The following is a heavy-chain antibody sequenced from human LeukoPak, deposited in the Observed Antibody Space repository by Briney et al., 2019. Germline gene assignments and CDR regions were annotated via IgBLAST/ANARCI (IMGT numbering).Heavy chain of an antibody. CDR2: INHSGST. CDR3: ATSRIPYYGMDV. Sequence: SETLSLTCAVYGGSSSGYYWSWIRQPPGKGLEWIGEINHSGSTNYNPSLKSRVTISVDTSKNQFSLKLSSVTAADTAVYYCATSRIPYYGMDVWGQGTTVTVSS. V-gene: IGHV4-34*01. D-gene: IGHD2-15*01. CDR1: GGSSSGYY. J-gene: IGHJ6*02.